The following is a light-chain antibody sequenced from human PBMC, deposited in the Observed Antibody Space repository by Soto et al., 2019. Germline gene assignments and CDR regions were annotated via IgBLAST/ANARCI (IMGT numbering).Light chain of an antibody. CDR3: QTWGTGIPHVV. CDR2: LNSDGSH. CDR1: SGHSSYA. V-gene: IGLV4-69*01. J-gene: IGLJ2*01. Sequence: QSVLTQSPSASASLGASVKLTCTLSSGHSSYAIAWHQQQPEKGPRYLMKLNSDGSHSKGDGIPDRFSGSSSGAERYLTISSLRSEDEADYYCQTWGTGIPHVVFGGGTKVTVL.